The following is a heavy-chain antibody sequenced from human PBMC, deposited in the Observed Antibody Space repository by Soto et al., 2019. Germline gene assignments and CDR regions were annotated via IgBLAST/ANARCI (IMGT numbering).Heavy chain of an antibody. V-gene: IGHV3-30-3*01. CDR1: GFTFSSYA. CDR3: ARGYSYGNGAFDI. CDR2: ISYDGSNK. Sequence: QVQLVESGGGVGQPGRSLRLSCAASGFTFSSYAMHWVRQAPGKGLGRVAVISYDGSNKCYADSVKGRFTISRDNSKNTLYLQMNSLRAEDTAVYYCARGYSYGNGAFDIWGQGTMVTVSS. J-gene: IGHJ3*02. D-gene: IGHD5-18*01.